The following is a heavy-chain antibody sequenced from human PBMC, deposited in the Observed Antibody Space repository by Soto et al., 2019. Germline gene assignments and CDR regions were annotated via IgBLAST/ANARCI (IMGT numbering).Heavy chain of an antibody. CDR1: GFTFSTYA. J-gene: IGHJ4*02. CDR2: VSASGLNT. CDR3: AKVRPRRTSEYSFDY. D-gene: IGHD3-10*01. Sequence: EVQLLESGGKLVQPGGSLTLSCAASGFTFSTYAMAWVRQAPGKGLEWVSGVSASGLNTDYADPVKGRFYISRDNSKNTVSLHMNSLRAEDTALYYCAKVRPRRTSEYSFDYWGQGTPVTVSS. V-gene: IGHV3-23*01.